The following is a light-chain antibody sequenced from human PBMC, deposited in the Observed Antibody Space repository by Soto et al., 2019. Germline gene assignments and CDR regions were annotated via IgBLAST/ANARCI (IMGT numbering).Light chain of an antibody. CDR2: AVS. J-gene: IGKJ1*01. Sequence: DIQLIQSPSSLSASVGDRVTITCHTSQRVSSYLNWYQQKPGKAPKLLINAVSTLHSGVPSRFSGSGSETDFTLTISSLQPDDSGTYYCQQSYTTPSWTFGQGTKVEI. CDR1: QRVSSY. V-gene: IGKV1-39*01. CDR3: QQSYTTPSWT.